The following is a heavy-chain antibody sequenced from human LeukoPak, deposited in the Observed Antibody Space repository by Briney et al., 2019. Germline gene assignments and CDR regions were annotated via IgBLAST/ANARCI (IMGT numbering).Heavy chain of an antibody. CDR1: GGSISNSNW. V-gene: IGHV4-4*02. J-gene: IGHJ4*02. Sequence: PSETLSLTCAVSGGSISNSNWWSWVRQPPGKGLEWIGEIYHSGSTNYNPSLKSRVTISVDKSKNQFSLKLSSVTAADTAVYYCARDRGGSGSFFSHFDYWGQGTLVTVSS. CDR3: ARDRGGSGSFFSHFDY. CDR2: IYHSGST. D-gene: IGHD3-10*01.